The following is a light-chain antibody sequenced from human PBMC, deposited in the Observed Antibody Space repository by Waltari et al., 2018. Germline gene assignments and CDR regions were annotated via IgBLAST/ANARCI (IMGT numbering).Light chain of an antibody. CDR1: QTITGSW. CDR3: QQYDGSVVT. CDR2: GAS. V-gene: IGKV3-20*01. J-gene: IGKJ4*01. Sequence: EIVLTQSPGTLSVSPGERVTVSCRASQTITGSWLTWYHQKPGQAPRLIIYGASNRDPGIPDRFSGSGSGTDFTLTISRLEPEDSAVYYCQQYDGSVVTFGGGTKVEIK.